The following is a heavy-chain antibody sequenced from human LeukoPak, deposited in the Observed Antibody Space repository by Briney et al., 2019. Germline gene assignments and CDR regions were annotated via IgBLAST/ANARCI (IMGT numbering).Heavy chain of an antibody. D-gene: IGHD3-10*01. Sequence: SETLSLTCTVSGGSISSSSYYWGWIRQPPGTGLEWIGSIYYSGSTYYNPSLKSRVTMSVDTSKDQFSLKLSSVTAADTAVYYCARLIDYYGSGSYWGQGTLVTVSS. CDR2: IYYSGST. CDR1: GGSISSSSYY. J-gene: IGHJ4*02. V-gene: IGHV4-39*01. CDR3: ARLIDYYGSGSY.